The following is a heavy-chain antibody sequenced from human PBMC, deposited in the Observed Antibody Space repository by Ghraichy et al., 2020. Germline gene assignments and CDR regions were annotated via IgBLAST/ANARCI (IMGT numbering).Heavy chain of an antibody. CDR3: ATCHDVPAAMYNWFDP. Sequence: GGSLRLSCAASGFTFSSYAMHWVRQAPGKGLEWVAVISYDGSNKYYADSVKGRFTISRDNSKNTLYLQMNSLRAEDTAVYYCATCHDVPAAMYNWFDPWGQGTLVTVSS. V-gene: IGHV3-30-3*01. J-gene: IGHJ5*02. D-gene: IGHD2-2*01. CDR2: ISYDGSNK. CDR1: GFTFSSYA.